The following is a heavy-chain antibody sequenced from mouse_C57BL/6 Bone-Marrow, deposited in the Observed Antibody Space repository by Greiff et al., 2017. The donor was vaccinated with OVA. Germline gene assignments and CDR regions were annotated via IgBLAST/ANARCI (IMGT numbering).Heavy chain of an antibody. Sequence: VKLQQPGTELVKPGASVKLSCKASGYTFTSYWMHWVKQRPGQGLEWIGNINPSNGGTNYNEKFKSKATLTVDKSSSTAYMQLSSLTSEDSAVYYCARATVVADWYFDVWGTGTTVTVSS. D-gene: IGHD1-1*01. CDR2: INPSNGGT. J-gene: IGHJ1*03. CDR3: ARATVVADWYFDV. CDR1: GYTFTSYW. V-gene: IGHV1-53*01.